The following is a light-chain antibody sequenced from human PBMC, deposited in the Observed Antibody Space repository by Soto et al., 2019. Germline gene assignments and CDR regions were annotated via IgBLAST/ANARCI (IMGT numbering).Light chain of an antibody. CDR1: SSDVGNYKY. CDR3: FSYTRSGTYV. Sequence: QSVLTQPASVSGSPGQSITISCTGTSSDVGNYKYVSWYQQHPGKAPKLMIYEVSNRPSGVSNRLSGSKSGNTASLTISGLQAEDETDYYCFSYTRSGTYVFGTGTKVTVL. CDR2: EVS. J-gene: IGLJ1*01. V-gene: IGLV2-14*01.